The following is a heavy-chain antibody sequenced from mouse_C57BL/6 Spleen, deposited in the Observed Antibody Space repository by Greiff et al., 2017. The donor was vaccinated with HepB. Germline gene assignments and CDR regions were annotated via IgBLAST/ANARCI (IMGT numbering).Heavy chain of an antibody. CDR1: GYAFSSSW. V-gene: IGHV1-82*01. D-gene: IGHD1-1*01. CDR3: ASNYYGSSYWYFDV. J-gene: IGHJ1*03. Sequence: VKVVESGPELVKPGASVKISCKASGYAFSSSWMNWVKQRPGKGLEWIGRIYPGDGDTNYNGKFKGKATLTADKSSSTAYMQLSSLTSEDSAVYFCASNYYGSSYWYFDVWGTGTTVTVSS. CDR2: IYPGDGDT.